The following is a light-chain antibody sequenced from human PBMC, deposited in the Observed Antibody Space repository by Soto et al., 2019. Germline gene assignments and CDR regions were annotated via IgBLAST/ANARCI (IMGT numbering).Light chain of an antibody. CDR2: GAS. CDR3: QKCKVAPFT. Sequence: EIVLTQSPGTLSLSPGERATLSCRASQSVSSSYLAWYQQKPGQAPRLLIYGASSRATGIPDRFSGSGSGTDSTLTISSLQPEDVATYYCQKCKVAPFTFGGGTTVDIK. CDR1: QSVSSSY. J-gene: IGKJ4*01. V-gene: IGKV3-20*01.